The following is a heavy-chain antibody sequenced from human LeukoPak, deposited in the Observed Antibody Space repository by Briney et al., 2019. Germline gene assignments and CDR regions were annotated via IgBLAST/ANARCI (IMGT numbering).Heavy chain of an antibody. CDR1: GFTFSSYA. D-gene: IGHD1-26*01. CDR3: AKKVVVGATSPYSDFQD. CDR2: ISGSGVTT. V-gene: IGHV3-23*01. J-gene: IGHJ1*01. Sequence: GGSLRLSCVASGFTFSSYAMSWVRQAPGKGLEWVLAISGSGVTTHYAGSVKGRSSISRDNSKNTLYLQMNSLRAEDTALYYCAKKVVVGATSPYSDFQDWGQGTLVTVSS.